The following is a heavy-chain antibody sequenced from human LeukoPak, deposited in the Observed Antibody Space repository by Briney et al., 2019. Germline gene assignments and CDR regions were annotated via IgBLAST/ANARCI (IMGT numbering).Heavy chain of an antibody. V-gene: IGHV3-30*18. CDR1: GFTFSSYG. CDR2: ISYDGSNK. D-gene: IGHD4-17*01. Sequence: GRSLRLSCAASGFTFSSYGMHWVRQAPGKGLEWVAVISYDGSNKYYADSVKGRFTISRDNSKNTLYLQMNSLRAEDTAVYYCAKDQSDYVSYFDSWGPGTLVTVSS. CDR3: AKDQSDYVSYFDS. J-gene: IGHJ4*02.